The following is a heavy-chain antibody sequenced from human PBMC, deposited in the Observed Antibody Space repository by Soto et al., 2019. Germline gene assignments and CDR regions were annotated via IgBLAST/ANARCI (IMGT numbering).Heavy chain of an antibody. J-gene: IGHJ4*02. D-gene: IGHD3-22*01. CDR1: GSTFSGSA. Sequence: GGSLRLACAASGSTFSGSAMHWVRQASGKGMEWVGRIRSKANSYATTYAASEKGRFTISTDDSTKTGCVQMNILKTEDTVVHYCTRHYYDSSRSLNTDFRGPGTLGPLSS. CDR3: TRHYYDSSRSLNTDF. V-gene: IGHV3-73*01. CDR2: IRSKANSYAT.